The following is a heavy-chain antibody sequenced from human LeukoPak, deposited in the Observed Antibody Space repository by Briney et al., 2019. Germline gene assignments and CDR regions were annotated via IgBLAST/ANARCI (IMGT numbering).Heavy chain of an antibody. V-gene: IGHV4-4*02. Sequence: PSETLSLTCAVSGGYISSSNWWSWVRQPPGKGLEWIGEIYHSGSTNYNPSLKSRVTISVDKSKNQFSLKLSSVTAADTAVYYCASFLGANPTYFDYWGQGTLVTVSS. CDR1: GGYISSSNW. D-gene: IGHD3-16*01. CDR3: ASFLGANPTYFDY. CDR2: IYHSGST. J-gene: IGHJ4*02.